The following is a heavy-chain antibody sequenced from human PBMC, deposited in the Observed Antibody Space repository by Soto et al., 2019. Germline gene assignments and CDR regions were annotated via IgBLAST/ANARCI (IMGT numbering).Heavy chain of an antibody. CDR2: IIPIFGSP. CDR3: ARDGDLRSDFWSGPLGGGWFDP. J-gene: IGHJ5*02. V-gene: IGHV1-69*12. CDR1: GGTFSNSA. D-gene: IGHD3-3*01. Sequence: QVQLVQSGAEVRKPGSSVKVSCKASGGTFSNSAITWVRQAPGQGLEWVGGIIPIFGSPNYAQKFQGRVTITADESTSTAYIELSSLTSGYTAVYYCARDGDLRSDFWSGPLGGGWFDPWGQGTLVTVSS.